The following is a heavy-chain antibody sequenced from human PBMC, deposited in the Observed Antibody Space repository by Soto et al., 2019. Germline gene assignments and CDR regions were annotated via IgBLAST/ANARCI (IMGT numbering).Heavy chain of an antibody. CDR3: AKGGPTFLNWFGP. CDR2: ISNSGHSA. V-gene: IGHV3-23*01. D-gene: IGHD5-12*01. CDR1: GFTFSSYA. J-gene: IGHJ5*02. Sequence: GSLRLSGAASGFTFSSYAMNWVRQAPGKGLEWISVISNSGHSAYYADSVKGRFTISRDNSKNTLYLQIKSLRAEDTAAYYCAKGGPTFLNWFGPWGQGTLVTVSS.